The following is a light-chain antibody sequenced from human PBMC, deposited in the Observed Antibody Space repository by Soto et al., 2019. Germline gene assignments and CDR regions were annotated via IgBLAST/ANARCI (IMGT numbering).Light chain of an antibody. V-gene: IGKV1-6*02. Sequence: AIPMTQSPSSLSASVGDTVTITCRASQAIRNDLDWYQQKPGKAPKLLIYAASSLQSGVPPRFSGSGSGTDFTLTISSLQPEDFATYYCLQDYNYPYTFGQGTKLEIK. CDR3: LQDYNYPYT. J-gene: IGKJ2*01. CDR1: QAIRND. CDR2: AAS.